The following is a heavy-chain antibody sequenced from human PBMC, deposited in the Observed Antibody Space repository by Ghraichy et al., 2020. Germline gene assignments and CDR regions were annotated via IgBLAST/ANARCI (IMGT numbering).Heavy chain of an antibody. CDR2: INHSGST. D-gene: IGHD4-11*01. CDR3: ARGVGQGYSTYYYYYYGMYV. J-gene: IGHJ6*04. Sequence: SETLSLTCAVYGGSVSSYYWSWIRQPPGKGLEWIGEINHSGSTNYNPSLKSRVTISVDTSKNQFSLKLSSVTAADTAVYYCARGVGQGYSTYYYYYYGMYVWGKGTTVTVSS. V-gene: IGHV4-34*01. CDR1: GGSVSSYY.